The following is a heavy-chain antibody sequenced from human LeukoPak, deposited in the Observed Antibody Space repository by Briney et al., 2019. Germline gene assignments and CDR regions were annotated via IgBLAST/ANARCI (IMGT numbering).Heavy chain of an antibody. CDR3: ARAPYDILTGYSLNWFDP. Sequence: ASVKVSCTASGYTFTTYAMHWVRQAPGQRLEWMGWINGDNGNTKYSQKFQGRVTITRDTSAYTAYMELRSLSSADTAVYFCARAPYDILTGYSLNWFDPWGQGTLVTVSS. V-gene: IGHV1-3*01. CDR2: INGDNGNT. D-gene: IGHD3-9*01. J-gene: IGHJ5*02. CDR1: GYTFTTYA.